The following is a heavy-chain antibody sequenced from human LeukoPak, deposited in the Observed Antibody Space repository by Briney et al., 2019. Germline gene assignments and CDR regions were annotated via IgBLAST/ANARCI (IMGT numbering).Heavy chain of an antibody. CDR1: GFTFSNYW. CDR2: INPDGSIT. D-gene: IGHD2-2*01. Sequence: SGGSLRLSCAASGFTFSNYWMHWVRQDPGKGLVWVSLINPDGSITNYADSVKGRFTISRDNAKNTLYLQMNSLRAEDTAVYYCVRESRRYQLPGLNDYYYMDVWGKGTTVTVSS. V-gene: IGHV3-74*01. J-gene: IGHJ6*03. CDR3: VRESRRYQLPGLNDYYYMDV.